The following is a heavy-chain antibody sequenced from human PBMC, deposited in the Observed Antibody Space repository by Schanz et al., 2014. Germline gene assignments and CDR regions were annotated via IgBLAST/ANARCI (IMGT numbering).Heavy chain of an antibody. CDR2: VHPGGST. CDR1: GFIVRSNY. CDR3: AKDAPYPFDL. V-gene: IGHV3-66*01. J-gene: IGHJ2*01. Sequence: EVQLVESGGGLVQPGGSLRLSCVVSGFIVRSNYMTWVRQAPGKGLEWVSFVHPGGSTYYPDSAKGRFTISRDNSKSTLYVEMNSLRAEDTAIYYCAKDAPYPFDLWGRGTLITVSS.